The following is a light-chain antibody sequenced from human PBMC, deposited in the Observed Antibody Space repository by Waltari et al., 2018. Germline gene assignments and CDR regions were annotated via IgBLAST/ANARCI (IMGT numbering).Light chain of an antibody. CDR2: GAS. Sequence: EIVMMQSTATLSGSPGESAGRRCRASQTVSSNLAWYQQKPGQAPRLLIYGASTRATGIPARFSGSGSGTEFTLTISSLQSEDFAVYYCQEYNNWPPWTFGQGTKVEIK. V-gene: IGKV3-15*01. J-gene: IGKJ1*01. CDR3: QEYNNWPPWT. CDR1: QTVSSN.